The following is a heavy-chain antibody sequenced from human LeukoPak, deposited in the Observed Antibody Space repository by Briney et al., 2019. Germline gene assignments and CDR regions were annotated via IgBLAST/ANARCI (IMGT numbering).Heavy chain of an antibody. J-gene: IGHJ6*03. CDR2: ISAYNGNT. CDR1: GYTFTSYG. V-gene: IGHV1-18*01. CDR3: ARDLLTIPYYYMDV. D-gene: IGHD3-3*01. Sequence: ASVKVSCKASGYTFTSYGISWVRQAPGQGLEWMGWISAYNGNTNYAQKLQGRVTMTRDMSTSTVYMELSSLRSEDTAVYYCARDLLTIPYYYMDVWGKGTTVTVSS.